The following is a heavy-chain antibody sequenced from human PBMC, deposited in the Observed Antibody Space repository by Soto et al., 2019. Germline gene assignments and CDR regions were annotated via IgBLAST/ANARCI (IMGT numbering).Heavy chain of an antibody. D-gene: IGHD2-15*01. J-gene: IGHJ4*02. V-gene: IGHV1-3*01. CDR1: GYTFTDYA. Sequence: ASVKVSCKASGYTFTDYAIHWVRQAPGQGLEWMGWINVGNGNTGYSRKFQGRVTNARDMSASTAYIEVTSLTSEDTAIYYCAREGAHYTPLDHWGQGTLLTVSS. CDR3: AREGAHYTPLDH. CDR2: INVGNGNT.